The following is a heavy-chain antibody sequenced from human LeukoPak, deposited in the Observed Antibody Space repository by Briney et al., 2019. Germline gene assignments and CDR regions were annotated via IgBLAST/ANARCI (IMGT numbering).Heavy chain of an antibody. J-gene: IGHJ4*02. D-gene: IGHD3-3*01. CDR3: ARHAPITIFGVVTVFDY. Sequence: SETLSLTCTVSGGSISSSSYYWGWIRQPPGKGLEWIGSIYYSGSTYYNPSLKSRVTISVDTSKNQFSLKPSPVTAADTAVYYCARHAPITIFGVVTVFDYWGQGTLVTVSS. CDR2: IYYSGST. CDR1: GGSISSSSYY. V-gene: IGHV4-39*01.